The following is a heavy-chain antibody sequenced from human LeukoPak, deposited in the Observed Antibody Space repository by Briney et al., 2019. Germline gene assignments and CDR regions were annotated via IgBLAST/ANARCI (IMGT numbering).Heavy chain of an antibody. V-gene: IGHV4-34*12. CDR1: GGSFSGYY. Sequence: PSETLSLTCAVYGGSFSGYYWSWIRQPPGKGLEWIGEIIHSGSTNYNPSLKSRVTISVDASKNQFSLKLSSVTAADTAVYYCARDYYDSSGYPLALWYWGQGTLVTVSS. CDR3: ARDYYDSSGYPLALWY. CDR2: IIHSGST. J-gene: IGHJ4*02. D-gene: IGHD3-22*01.